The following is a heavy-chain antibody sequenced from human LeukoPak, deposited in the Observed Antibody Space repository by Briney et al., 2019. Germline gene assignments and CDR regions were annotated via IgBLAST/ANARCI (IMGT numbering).Heavy chain of an antibody. CDR2: INPNSGGT. Sequence: ASVRVSCKASGYTFTGYYMHWVRQAPGQGLEWMGWINPNSGGTNYAQKFQGRVTMTRDTSISTAYMELSRLRSDDTAVYYCARDINDSSGYYIDYWGQGTLVTVSS. CDR1: GYTFTGYY. D-gene: IGHD3-22*01. V-gene: IGHV1-2*02. J-gene: IGHJ4*02. CDR3: ARDINDSSGYYIDY.